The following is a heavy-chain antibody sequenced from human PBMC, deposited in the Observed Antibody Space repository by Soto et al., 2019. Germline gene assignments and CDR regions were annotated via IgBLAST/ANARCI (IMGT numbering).Heavy chain of an antibody. CDR2: ISYDGSDK. CDR1: GFTFSSYG. D-gene: IGHD2-8*01. V-gene: IGHV3-30*18. CDR3: AKARLIKPYYYYGLDV. J-gene: IGHJ6*02. Sequence: GESLKISCAASGFTFSSYGIHWVRQAPGKGPEWVAVISYDGSDKSYADSVKGRFTISRDNSKNTLYLQMNSLRAEDTAMYYCAKARLIKPYYYYGLDVWGQGTTVTVSS.